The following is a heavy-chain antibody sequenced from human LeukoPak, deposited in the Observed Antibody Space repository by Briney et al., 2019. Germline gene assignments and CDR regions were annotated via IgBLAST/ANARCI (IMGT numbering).Heavy chain of an antibody. CDR2: MNPNSGNT. D-gene: IGHD2-2*02. Sequence: ASVKVSCKASGYTFTSYDINWVRQATGQGLEWMGWMNPNSGNTGYAQKFQGRVTMTRNTSISTAYMELSSLRSEDTAVYYCAGDLGYCSSTSCHSRFDPWGQGTLVTVSS. J-gene: IGHJ5*02. CDR1: GYTFTSYD. CDR3: AGDLGYCSSTSCHSRFDP. V-gene: IGHV1-8*01.